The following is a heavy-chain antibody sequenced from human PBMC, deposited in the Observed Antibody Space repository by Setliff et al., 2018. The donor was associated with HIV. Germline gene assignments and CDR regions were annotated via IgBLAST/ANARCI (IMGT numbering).Heavy chain of an antibody. D-gene: IGHD4-17*01. CDR2: INHSGST. V-gene: IGHV4-34*01. CDR1: GGSFSGYY. CDR3: ARGPYDYFDY. J-gene: IGHJ4*02. Sequence: SETLSLTCTVYGGSFSGYYWSWIRQPPGKGLEWIGEINHSGSTNYNPSLKSRVTISVDTSKNQFSLKLSSVTAADTAVYYCARGPYDYFDYWGQGTLVTVSS.